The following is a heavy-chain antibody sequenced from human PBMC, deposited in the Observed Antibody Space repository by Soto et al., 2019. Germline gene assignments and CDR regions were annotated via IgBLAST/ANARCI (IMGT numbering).Heavy chain of an antibody. J-gene: IGHJ6*02. D-gene: IGHD3-3*01. CDR2: ISGSGGST. V-gene: IGHV3-23*01. Sequence: GGSLRLSCAASGFTFSSYAMSWVRQAPGKGLEWVSAISGSGGSTYYADSVKGRFTISRDNSKNTLYLQMNSLRAEDTAVYYCAKASQRNYDFWSGYPAEYYYYGMDVWGQGTTVTVSS. CDR3: AKASQRNYDFWSGYPAEYYYYGMDV. CDR1: GFTFSSYA.